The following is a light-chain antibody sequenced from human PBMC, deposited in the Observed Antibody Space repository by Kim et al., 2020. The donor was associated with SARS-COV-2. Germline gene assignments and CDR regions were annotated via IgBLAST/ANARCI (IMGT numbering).Light chain of an antibody. CDR3: AAWDDSLSGPV. V-gene: IGLV1-47*03. J-gene: IGLJ2*01. Sequence: GQRVTISCSGSSSNIGSNYVYWYQQLPGTAPKLLIYRNNQRPSGVPDRFSGSKSGTSASLAISGLWSEDEADYYCAAWDDSLSGPVFGGGTQLT. CDR1: SSNIGSNY. CDR2: RNN.